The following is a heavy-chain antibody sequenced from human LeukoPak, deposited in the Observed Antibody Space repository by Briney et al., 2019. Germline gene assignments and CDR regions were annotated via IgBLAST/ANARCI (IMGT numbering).Heavy chain of an antibody. Sequence: GRSLRFSCAASGFTFSSYGMHWVRQAPGKGLEWVAVIWYDGSNKYYADSVKGRFTISRDNSKNTLYLQMNSLRAEDTAVYYCARDSWHYDILTGPDYWGQGTLVTVSS. V-gene: IGHV3-33*01. D-gene: IGHD3-9*01. CDR1: GFTFSSYG. CDR3: ARDSWHYDILTGPDY. CDR2: IWYDGSNK. J-gene: IGHJ4*02.